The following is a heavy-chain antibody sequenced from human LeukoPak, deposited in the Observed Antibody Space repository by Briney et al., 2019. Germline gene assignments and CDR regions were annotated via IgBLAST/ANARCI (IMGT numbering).Heavy chain of an antibody. CDR2: IIPIFGTA. CDR3: AKDRSGSGYFDN. V-gene: IGHV1-69*05. D-gene: IGHD3-10*01. Sequence: SVKVSCKASGGTFSSYAISWVRQAPGQGLEWMGGIIPIFGTANYAQKFQGRVTITTDESTSTAYMELSSLRSEDTAVYYCAKDRSGSGYFDNWGQGTLVTVSS. CDR1: GGTFSSYA. J-gene: IGHJ4*02.